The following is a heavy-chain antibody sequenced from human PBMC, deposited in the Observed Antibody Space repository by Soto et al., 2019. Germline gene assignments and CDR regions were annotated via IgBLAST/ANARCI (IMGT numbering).Heavy chain of an antibody. V-gene: IGHV3-15*01. CDR1: GFTFSNAW. CDR2: IKSKTDGGTT. CDR3: TTDYFGLRFLEWLLYSY. D-gene: IGHD3-3*01. Sequence: GGSLRLSCAASGFTFSNAWMSWVRQAPWKGLEWVGRIKSKTDGGTTDYAAPVKGRFTISRDDSKNTLYLQMNSLKTEDTAVYYCTTDYFGLRFLEWLLYSYWGQGTLVTVSS. J-gene: IGHJ4*02.